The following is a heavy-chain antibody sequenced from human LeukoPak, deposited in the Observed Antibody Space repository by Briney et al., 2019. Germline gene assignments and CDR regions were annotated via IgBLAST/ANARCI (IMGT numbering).Heavy chain of an antibody. V-gene: IGHV1-69*13. CDR1: GYTLTGYY. CDR3: ARALDP. J-gene: IGHJ5*02. Sequence: ASVKVSCKASGYTLTGYYMHWVRQAPGQGLEWMGGIIPIFGTANYAQKFQGRVTITADESTSTAYMELSSLRSEDTAVYYCARALDPWGQGTLVTVSS. CDR2: IIPIFGTA.